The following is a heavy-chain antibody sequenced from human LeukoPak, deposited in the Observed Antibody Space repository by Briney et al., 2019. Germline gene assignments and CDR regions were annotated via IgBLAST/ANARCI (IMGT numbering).Heavy chain of an antibody. Sequence: PSETLSLTCTVSGGSISSYYWSWIRQPPGKGLEWIGYIYYSGSTNYNPSLKSRVTISVDTSKNQFSLKLSSVTAADTAVYYCARALPHYDSSGYYYETWPYFDYWGQGTLVTVSS. D-gene: IGHD3-22*01. CDR1: GGSISSYY. J-gene: IGHJ4*02. CDR3: ARALPHYDSSGYYYETWPYFDY. V-gene: IGHV4-59*01. CDR2: IYYSGST.